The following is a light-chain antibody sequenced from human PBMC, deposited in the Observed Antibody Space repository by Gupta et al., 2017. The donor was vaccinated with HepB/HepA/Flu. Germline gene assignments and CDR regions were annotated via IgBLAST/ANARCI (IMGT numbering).Light chain of an antibody. CDR2: GAS. J-gene: IGKJ1*01. CDR3: QHDSSSRT. V-gene: IGKV3-20*01. Sequence: EIVLTQSPGTLSLSPGERATLSCRASQSVSSSYLAWYQQKPGQAPRLLIYGASSRANGIPDRFSGSGSGTDFTLTSSRREPEDFAVYYGQHDSSSRTFGQGTKVEIK. CDR1: QSVSSSY.